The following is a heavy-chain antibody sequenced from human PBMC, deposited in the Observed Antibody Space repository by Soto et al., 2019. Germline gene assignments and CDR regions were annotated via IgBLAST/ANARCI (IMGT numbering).Heavy chain of an antibody. V-gene: IGHV3-11*01. CDR2: ISGSGSPI. Sequence: PVGSLILSCTASEFSFRYDFMTWIRQAPGRGLEWVSYISGSGSPIYYADSVKGRFTVSRDNAKKLLYLQMDSLRVEDTAVYYCASGACSGYDCYFDYWGQGTLVTVSS. J-gene: IGHJ4*02. D-gene: IGHD5-12*01. CDR3: ASGACSGYDCYFDY. CDR1: EFSFRYDF.